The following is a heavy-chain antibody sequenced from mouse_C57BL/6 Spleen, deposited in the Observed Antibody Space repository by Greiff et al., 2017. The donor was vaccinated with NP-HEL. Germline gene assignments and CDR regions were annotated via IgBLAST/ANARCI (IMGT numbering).Heavy chain of an antibody. V-gene: IGHV1-52*01. J-gene: IGHJ3*01. Sequence: QVQLQQPGAELVRPGSSVKRSCKASGYTFTSYWMHWVKQRPIQGLEWIGNIDPSDSETHYNQKFKDKATLTVDKSSSTAYMQLSSLTSEDSAVYYCARKDDGYYEGFAYWGQGTLVTVSA. CDR2: IDPSDSET. CDR1: GYTFTSYW. CDR3: ARKDDGYYEGFAY. D-gene: IGHD2-3*01.